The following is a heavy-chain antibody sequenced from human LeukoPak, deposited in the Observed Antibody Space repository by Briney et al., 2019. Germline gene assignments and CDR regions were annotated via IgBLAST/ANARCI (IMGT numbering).Heavy chain of an antibody. Sequence: VSGPTLVNPTQTLTLTCTFSGFSLTTSGVGVGWIRQPPGKALEWLALIYRDDDKRYSPSLKSRLTITRGTSKNQVVLTMTNMDPVDTATFYCAHMTAVTGTFDYWGQGTLATVSS. V-gene: IGHV2-5*02. CDR3: AHMTAVTGTFDY. CDR2: IYRDDDK. J-gene: IGHJ4*02. CDR1: GFSLTTSGVG. D-gene: IGHD6-19*01.